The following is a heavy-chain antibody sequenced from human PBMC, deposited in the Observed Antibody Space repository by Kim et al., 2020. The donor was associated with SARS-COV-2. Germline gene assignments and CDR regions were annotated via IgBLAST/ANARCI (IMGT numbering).Heavy chain of an antibody. V-gene: IGHV4-39*01. CDR3: ARARGYSYGSLDY. D-gene: IGHD5-18*01. J-gene: IGHJ4*02. Sequence: NPALKSRVTISVDTSRNQFSLQLNSVTAADTAVYYCARARGYSYGSLDYWGQGTLVTVSS.